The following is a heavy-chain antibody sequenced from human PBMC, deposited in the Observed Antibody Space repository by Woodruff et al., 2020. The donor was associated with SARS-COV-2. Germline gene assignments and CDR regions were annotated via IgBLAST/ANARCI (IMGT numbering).Heavy chain of an antibody. V-gene: IGHV4-39*01. D-gene: IGHD2-15*01. CDR2: IYYSGST. J-gene: IGHJ4*02. Sequence: GSIYYSGSTYYNPSLKSRVTISVDTSKNQFSLKLSSVTAADTAVYYCARLVVGQLPFDYWGQGTLVTVSS. CDR3: ARLVVGQLPFDY.